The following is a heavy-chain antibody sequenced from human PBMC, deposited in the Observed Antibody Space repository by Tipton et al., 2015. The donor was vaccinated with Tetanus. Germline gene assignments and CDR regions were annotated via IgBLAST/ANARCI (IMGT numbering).Heavy chain of an antibody. D-gene: IGHD3-3*01. J-gene: IGHJ4*02. CDR3: ARGVDRTKNGIE. CDR2: IYFSGTT. Sequence: TLSLTCTVSGGSISSGVYYWAWIRQPPGKGLEWIGSIYFSGTTYYNPSLESRVTMSVDTSSNQFSMHLNSVTAADTAVYYCARGVDRTKNGIEWGQGTLVTVSS. V-gene: IGHV4-39*01. CDR1: GGSISSGVYY.